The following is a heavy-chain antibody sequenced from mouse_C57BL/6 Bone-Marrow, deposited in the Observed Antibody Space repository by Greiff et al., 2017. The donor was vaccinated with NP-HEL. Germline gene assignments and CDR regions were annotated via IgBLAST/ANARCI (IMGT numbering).Heavy chain of an antibody. Sequence: EVKLVESGEGLVKPGGSLKLSCAASGFTFSSYAMSWVRQTPEKSLEWVAYISSGGDYIYYADTVKGRFTISRDNARNTLYLQMSSLKSEDTAMYYCTRDGNDYGRVWFAYWGQGTLVTVSA. D-gene: IGHD2-4*01. CDR2: ISSGGDYI. J-gene: IGHJ3*01. CDR1: GFTFSSYA. V-gene: IGHV5-9-1*02. CDR3: TRDGNDYGRVWFAY.